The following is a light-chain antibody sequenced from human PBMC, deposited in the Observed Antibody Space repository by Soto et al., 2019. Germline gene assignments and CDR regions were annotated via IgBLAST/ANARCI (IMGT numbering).Light chain of an antibody. CDR3: QQYNSYSRT. CDR1: QSISSW. Sequence: DIQMTQSPSTLSASVGDRVTITCRASQSISSWLAWYQQKPGKAPKLLIYKACSLESGVPSRFSGSGSGTEFPLTISSLQPDDFATYYCQQYNSYSRTFGQGTKVEIK. CDR2: KAC. J-gene: IGKJ1*01. V-gene: IGKV1-5*03.